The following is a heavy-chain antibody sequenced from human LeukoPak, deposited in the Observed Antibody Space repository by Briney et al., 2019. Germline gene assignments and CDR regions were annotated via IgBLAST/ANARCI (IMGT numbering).Heavy chain of an antibody. D-gene: IGHD3-22*01. J-gene: IGHJ6*03. Sequence: GGSLRLSCAASGFTFSTYWMNWFRQTPGKGLEWVAFIRYDGSNKYYADSVKGRFTISRDNSKNTLYLQMNSLRAEDTAVYYCAKGVSSGYAHYYYYYMDVWGKGTTVTISS. CDR1: GFTFSTYW. V-gene: IGHV3-30*02. CDR2: IRYDGSNK. CDR3: AKGVSSGYAHYYYYYMDV.